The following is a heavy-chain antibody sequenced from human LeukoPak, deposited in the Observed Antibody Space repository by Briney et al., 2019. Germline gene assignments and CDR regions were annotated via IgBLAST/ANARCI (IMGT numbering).Heavy chain of an antibody. Sequence: SETLSLTCAVYGGSFSGYYWSWIRQPPGKGLEWIGEINHSGSTNYNPSLKSRVTISVDTSKNQFSLKLSSVTAADTAVYYCARGRYCSGGSCYSLHAFDIWGQGTMVTVSP. J-gene: IGHJ3*02. CDR1: GGSFSGYY. CDR2: INHSGST. D-gene: IGHD2-15*01. V-gene: IGHV4-34*01. CDR3: ARGRYCSGGSCYSLHAFDI.